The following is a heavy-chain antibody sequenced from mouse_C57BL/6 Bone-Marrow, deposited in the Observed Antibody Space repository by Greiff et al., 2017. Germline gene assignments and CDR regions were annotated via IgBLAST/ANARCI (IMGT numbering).Heavy chain of an antibody. V-gene: IGHV5-12*01. J-gene: IGHJ3*01. CDR2: ISNGGGST. CDR3: AREITRVFAY. Sequence: EVQLVESGGGLVQPGGSLKLSCAASGFTFSDYYMYWVRQTPEKRLEWVAYISNGGGSTYYPDTVKGRFTISRDNAKNTLYLQMSRLKSEDTAMYYCAREITRVFAYWGQGTLVTVSA. CDR1: GFTFSDYY. D-gene: IGHD2-4*01.